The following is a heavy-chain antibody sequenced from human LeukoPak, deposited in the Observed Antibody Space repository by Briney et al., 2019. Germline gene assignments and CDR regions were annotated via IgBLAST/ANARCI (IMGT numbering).Heavy chain of an antibody. V-gene: IGHV4-61*02. CDR3: ARVRAYYYGSGSYDAFDI. J-gene: IGHJ3*02. CDR2: IYTSGST. D-gene: IGHD3-10*01. CDR1: GGSISSGSYY. Sequence: SETLSLTCTVSGGSISSGSYYWSWIRQPAGKGLEWIGRIYTSGSTNYNPSLKSRVTISVDTSKNQFSLKLSSVTAADTAVYYCARVRAYYYGSGSYDAFDIWGQGTMVTVSS.